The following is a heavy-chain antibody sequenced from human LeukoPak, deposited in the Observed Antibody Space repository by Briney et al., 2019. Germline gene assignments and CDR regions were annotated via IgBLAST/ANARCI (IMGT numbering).Heavy chain of an antibody. Sequence: GGSLRLSCAASGFTFSSYGMHWVRQAPGKGLEWVAFIRYDGSNKCYADSVKGRFTISRDNSKNTLYLQMNSLRAEDTAVYYCAKGRGSFGEYTDYWGQGTLVTVSS. V-gene: IGHV3-30*02. CDR2: IRYDGSNK. CDR3: AKGRGSFGEYTDY. J-gene: IGHJ4*02. D-gene: IGHD3-10*01. CDR1: GFTFSSYG.